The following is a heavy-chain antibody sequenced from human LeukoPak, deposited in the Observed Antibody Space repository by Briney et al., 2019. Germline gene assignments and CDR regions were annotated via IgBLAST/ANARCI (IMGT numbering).Heavy chain of an antibody. CDR1: GFTFSSYW. J-gene: IGHJ5*02. V-gene: IGHV3-7*01. CDR2: IKQDGSEK. D-gene: IGHD3-10*01. Sequence: GGSLRLSCAASGFTFSSYWMSWVRQAPGKGREWVANIKQDGSEKYYVDSVKGRFTISRDNAKNSLYLQMNSLRAEDTAVYYCARDAGYGSGSYYWFDPWGQGTLVTVSS. CDR3: ARDAGYGSGSYYWFDP.